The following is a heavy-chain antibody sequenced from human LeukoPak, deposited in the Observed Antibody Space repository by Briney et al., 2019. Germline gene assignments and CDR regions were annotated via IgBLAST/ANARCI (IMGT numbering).Heavy chain of an antibody. J-gene: IGHJ4*02. CDR2: ISYDGSNK. CDR3: ARERVYYFDY. CDR1: GFTFSSYA. V-gene: IGHV3-30*04. Sequence: GGSLRLSCAASGFTFSSYAMHWVRQAPGKGLEWVAVISYDGSNKYYADSAKGRFTISRDNSKNTLYLQMNSLRAEDTAVYYCARERVYYFDYWGQGTLVTVSS.